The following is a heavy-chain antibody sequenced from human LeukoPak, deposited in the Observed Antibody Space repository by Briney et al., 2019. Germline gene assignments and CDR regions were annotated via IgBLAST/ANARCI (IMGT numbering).Heavy chain of an antibody. Sequence: GGSLRLSCAASGFTFSLHWMSWVRQAPGKGLEWVAYIKPDGSDKYYVGSVKGRFAMSRDNAKNSVYLQMNSLRVEDTAVYYCARDWRDGYNQGIDYWGQGTLVTVSS. CDR2: IKPDGSDK. V-gene: IGHV3-7*01. CDR3: ARDWRDGYNQGIDY. CDR1: GFTFSLHW. D-gene: IGHD5-24*01. J-gene: IGHJ4*02.